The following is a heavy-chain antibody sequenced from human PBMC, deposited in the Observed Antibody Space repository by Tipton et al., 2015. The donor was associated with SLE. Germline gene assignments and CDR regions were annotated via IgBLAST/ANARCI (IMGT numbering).Heavy chain of an antibody. CDR2: IYYSGST. D-gene: IGHD6-19*01. Sequence: TLSLTCAVSGGSISSSSYYWGWIRQPPGKELEWIGGIYYSGSTYYNPSLKSRVTISVDTSKNQFSLKLSSVTAADTAVYYCARLFIAVAGTGNAFDIWGQGTMVTVSS. V-gene: IGHV4-39*01. J-gene: IGHJ3*02. CDR3: ARLFIAVAGTGNAFDI. CDR1: GGSISSSSYY.